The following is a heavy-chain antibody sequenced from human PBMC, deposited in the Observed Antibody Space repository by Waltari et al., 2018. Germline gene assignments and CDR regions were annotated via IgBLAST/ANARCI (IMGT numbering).Heavy chain of an antibody. CDR2: IIRIFGTA. CDR1: GGTFSSYA. CDR3: AREVFSPGPHDY. J-gene: IGHJ4*02. V-gene: IGHV1-69*13. Sequence: QVQLVQSGAEVKKPGSSVKVSCKASGGTFSSYAISWVRQAPGQGLEWMGRIIRIFGTANYEQKFQGRVTITADNSTSTADMELRSLSSEDTAVYHCAREVFSPGPHDYWGQGTLVTVSS. D-gene: IGHD3-9*01.